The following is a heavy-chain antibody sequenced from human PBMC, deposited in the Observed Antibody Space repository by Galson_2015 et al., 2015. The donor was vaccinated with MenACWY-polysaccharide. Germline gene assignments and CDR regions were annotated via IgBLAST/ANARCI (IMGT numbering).Heavy chain of an antibody. J-gene: IGHJ2*01. CDR2: IHASGSS. V-gene: IGHV4-4*07. CDR3: ARRGLGNLYFRL. D-gene: IGHD7-27*01. Sequence: ETLSLTCNVSNGSTTSHYWSWIRRPAGKRLEWIGRIHASGSSTYNPSFNRRVIMSVDMSRNPFSLSLTSVTAAGTAGYFCARRGLGNLYFRLRGRGPLAPV. CDR1: NGSTTSHY.